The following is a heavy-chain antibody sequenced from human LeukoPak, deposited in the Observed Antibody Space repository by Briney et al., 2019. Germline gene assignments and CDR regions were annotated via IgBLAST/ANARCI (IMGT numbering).Heavy chain of an antibody. V-gene: IGHV3-30*03. CDR1: GFTFSNYG. J-gene: IGHJ4*02. CDR3: AARGPRGYDPPEA. Sequence: GRSLRLYCAASGFTFSNYGMHWVRQPPRNGLEWVAVILYDGSEKNYGDSVKVRFTISRDNSKNTLYLQMNRLRAEDTAVYYCAARGPRGYDPPEAWGQGTLVTVSS. D-gene: IGHD5-12*01. CDR2: ILYDGSEK.